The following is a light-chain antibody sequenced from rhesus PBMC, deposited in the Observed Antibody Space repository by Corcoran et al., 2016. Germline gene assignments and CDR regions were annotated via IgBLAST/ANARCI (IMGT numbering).Light chain of an antibody. Sequence: DIQMTQSPSSLSASVGDTVTITCRASQSISSWLDWYQQQPGKAPKLLIYKASSLQSGVPSRFSGSGSGTECTLTISSLQPEDFATYYWLQYSSSPLTFGGGTKVELK. V-gene: IGKV1-22*01. CDR3: LQYSSSPLT. CDR1: QSISSW. J-gene: IGKJ4*01. CDR2: KAS.